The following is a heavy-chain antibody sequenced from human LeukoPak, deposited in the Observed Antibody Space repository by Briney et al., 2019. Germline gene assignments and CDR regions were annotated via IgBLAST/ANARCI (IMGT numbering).Heavy chain of an antibody. CDR2: MNPNSGNT. J-gene: IGHJ4*02. CDR3: AREGPMVRGVYHY. Sequence: ASVKVSCKASGYTFTSYDINWVRQATGQGLEWMGWMNPNSGNTGYAQKFQGRVTITRNTSISTAYMELSSLRSEDTAVHYCAREGPMVRGVYHYWGQGTLVTVSS. CDR1: GYTFTSYD. V-gene: IGHV1-8*03. D-gene: IGHD3-10*01.